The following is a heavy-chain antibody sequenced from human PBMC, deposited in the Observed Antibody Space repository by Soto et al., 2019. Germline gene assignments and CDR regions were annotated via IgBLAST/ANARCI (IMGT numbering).Heavy chain of an antibody. D-gene: IGHD2-2*01. J-gene: IGHJ4*02. V-gene: IGHV3-30*18. Sequence: GGSLKLSCAASGFTFSSYGMHWVRQAPGKGLEWVAVISYDGSNKYYADSVKGRFTISRDNSKNTLYLQMNSLRAEDTAVYYCAKRPAASSEPLDYWGQGTLVTVSS. CDR2: ISYDGSNK. CDR1: GFTFSSYG. CDR3: AKRPAASSEPLDY.